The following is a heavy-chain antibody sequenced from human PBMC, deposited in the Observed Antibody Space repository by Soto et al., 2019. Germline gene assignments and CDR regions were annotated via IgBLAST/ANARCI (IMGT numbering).Heavy chain of an antibody. CDR3: ARERGGIVVVPAAMEGYFDY. J-gene: IGHJ4*02. V-gene: IGHV1-69*01. CDR2: IIPIFGTA. CDR1: GGTFSSYA. D-gene: IGHD2-2*01. Sequence: QVQLVQSGAEVKKPGSSVKVSCKASGGTFSSYAISWVRQAPGQGLEWMGGIIPIFGTANYAQKFQGRVTITADESTSTAYMELSSLRSEDTAVYSCARERGGIVVVPAAMEGYFDYWGQGTLVTVSS.